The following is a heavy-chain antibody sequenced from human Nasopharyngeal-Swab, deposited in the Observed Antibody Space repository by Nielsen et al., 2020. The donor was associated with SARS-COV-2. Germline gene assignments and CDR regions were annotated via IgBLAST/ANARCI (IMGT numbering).Heavy chain of an antibody. Sequence: SETLSLTCTVSGGSLNSRGSYWGWIRQPPGKGLEWIGNIDYSGNTYINWSLKSAVTISIDRSKNHFSLEVTSVTAADTAVYYCVRIATYGPELKGAFDFWGQGTMVTISS. J-gene: IGHJ3*01. CDR2: IDYSGNT. CDR3: VRIATYGPELKGAFDF. CDR1: GGSLNSRGSY. D-gene: IGHD3-10*01. V-gene: IGHV4-39*07.